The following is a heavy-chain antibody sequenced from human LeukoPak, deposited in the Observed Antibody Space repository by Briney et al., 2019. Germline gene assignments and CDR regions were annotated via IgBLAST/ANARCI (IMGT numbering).Heavy chain of an antibody. CDR1: GFTFSSNY. CDR3: ARAPRGSYGSDHMDV. V-gene: IGHV3-66*02. CDR2: IYSGGST. J-gene: IGHJ6*03. D-gene: IGHD3-16*01. Sequence: PGGSLRLSCAASGFTFSSNYMSWVRQAPGKGLEWVSVIYSGGSTYYADSVKGRFTISRDNSKNTLYLQMNSLRAEDTAVYYCARAPRGSYGSDHMDVWGKGTTVTVSS.